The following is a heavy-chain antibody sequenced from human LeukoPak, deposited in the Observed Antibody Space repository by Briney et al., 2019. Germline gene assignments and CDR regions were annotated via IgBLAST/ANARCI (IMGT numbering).Heavy chain of an antibody. CDR1: GFTFSSYG. Sequence: GGSLRLSCAASGFTFSSYGMHWVRQAPGKGLEWVAFIRYDGSNKYYADSVKGRFTISRDNSRNTLYLQMNSLRAEDTAVYYCAKTAEFGRYFDYWGQGTLVTVSS. D-gene: IGHD3-3*01. V-gene: IGHV3-30*02. CDR2: IRYDGSNK. J-gene: IGHJ4*02. CDR3: AKTAEFGRYFDY.